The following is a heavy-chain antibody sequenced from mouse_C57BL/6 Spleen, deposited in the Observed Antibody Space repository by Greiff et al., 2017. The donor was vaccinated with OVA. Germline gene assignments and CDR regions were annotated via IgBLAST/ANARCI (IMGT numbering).Heavy chain of an antibody. CDR1: GYTFTSYW. CDR3: ARGGGNYGFAY. CDR2: IHPNSGST. J-gene: IGHJ3*01. D-gene: IGHD2-1*01. Sequence: QVQLQQPGAEMVKPGASVKLSCKASGYTFTSYWMHWVKQRPGQGLEWIGMIHPNSGSTNYNEKFKSKATLTVDKSSSTAYMQLSSLTSEDSAVYYCARGGGNYGFAYWGQGTLVTVSA. V-gene: IGHV1-64*01.